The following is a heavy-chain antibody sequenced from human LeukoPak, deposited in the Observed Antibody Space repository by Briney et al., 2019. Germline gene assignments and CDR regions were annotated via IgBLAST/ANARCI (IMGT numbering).Heavy chain of an antibody. CDR1: GASISSYC. J-gene: IGHJ4*02. CDR3: AGVGWDSGSYRCYDY. Sequence: PSETLSLTCAVSGASISSYCWSWIRQPPRKGLEWVGYIYDSGSTNYNPAEKRRVTISVDASKTQFSLKLSLVTGADTAVYYGAGVGWDSGSYRCYDYWGQGTLVTVSS. V-gene: IGHV4-59*01. CDR2: IYDSGST. D-gene: IGHD3-10*01.